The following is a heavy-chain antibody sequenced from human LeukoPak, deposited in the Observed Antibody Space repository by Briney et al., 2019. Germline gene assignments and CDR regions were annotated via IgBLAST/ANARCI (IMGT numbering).Heavy chain of an antibody. V-gene: IGHV3-23*01. J-gene: IGHJ4*02. CDR1: GFTFSSYA. CDR2: ISGSGGST. D-gene: IGHD3-3*01. Sequence: GGSLRLSCAASGFTFSSYAMSWVRQAPGKGLEWVSAISGSGGSTYYADSVKGRFTISRDNSKNTLYLQMNSLRAEDTAVYYCASSPYCDFWSGYYIYFDYWGQGTLVTVSS. CDR3: ASSPYCDFWSGYYIYFDY.